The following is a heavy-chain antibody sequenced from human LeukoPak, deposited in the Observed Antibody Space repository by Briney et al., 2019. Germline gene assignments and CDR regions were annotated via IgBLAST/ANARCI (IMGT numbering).Heavy chain of an antibody. Sequence: SVKVSCKASGGTFSSYAISWVRQAPGQGLEWMGGIIPIFGTANYAQKFQGRVTITADESTSTAYMELSSLRSEDTAVYYCARVGRSLARPFDYWGQGTLVTVYS. CDR1: GGTFSSYA. J-gene: IGHJ4*02. D-gene: IGHD6-6*01. CDR3: ARVGRSLARPFDY. V-gene: IGHV1-69*13. CDR2: IIPIFGTA.